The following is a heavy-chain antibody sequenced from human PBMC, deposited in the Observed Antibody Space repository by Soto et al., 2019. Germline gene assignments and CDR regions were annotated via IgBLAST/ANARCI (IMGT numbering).Heavy chain of an antibody. CDR2: IIPIFGTA. CDR3: ATPYYYYDSSGYFWPLDY. CDR1: GGTFSSYA. V-gene: IGHV1-69*13. D-gene: IGHD3-22*01. J-gene: IGHJ4*02. Sequence: SVKVSCKASGGTFSSYAISWVRQAPGQGLGWMGGIIPIFGTANYAQKFQGRVTITADESTSTAYMELSSLRSEDTAVYYCATPYYYYDSSGYFWPLDYWGQGTLVTVSS.